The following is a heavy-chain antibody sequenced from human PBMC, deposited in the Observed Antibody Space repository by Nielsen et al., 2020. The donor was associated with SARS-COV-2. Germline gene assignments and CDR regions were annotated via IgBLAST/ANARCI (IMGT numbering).Heavy chain of an antibody. CDR2: IWRGGNYK. CDR1: GFTFSTHA. V-gene: IGHV3-33*04. D-gene: IGHD6-19*01. CDR3: TRRVAGGTMDV. J-gene: IGHJ6*02. Sequence: GESLKISCAASGFTFSTHAMHWVRQAPGKGLEWVAMIWRGGNYKFYPDSLKGRFTISRDNSKNTLYLQMNSLGADDTAIYYCTRRVAGGTMDVWGQGTTVTVSS.